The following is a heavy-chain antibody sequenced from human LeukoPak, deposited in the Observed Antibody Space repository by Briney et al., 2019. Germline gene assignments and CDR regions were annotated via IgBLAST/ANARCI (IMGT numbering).Heavy chain of an antibody. CDR1: GFNFRTSS. CDR3: AKGSHDYGDYGGFGY. V-gene: IGHV3-23*01. Sequence: GGSLRLSCVASGFNFRTSSMCWVRQTPEKGLEWVSAISGSGGSTYYADSVKGRFTISRDNSKNTLYLQMNSLRAEDTAVYYCAKGSHDYGDYGGFGYWGQGTLVTVSS. J-gene: IGHJ4*02. CDR2: ISGSGGST. D-gene: IGHD4-17*01.